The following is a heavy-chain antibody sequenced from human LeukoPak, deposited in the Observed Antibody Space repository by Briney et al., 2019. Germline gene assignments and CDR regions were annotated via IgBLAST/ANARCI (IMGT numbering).Heavy chain of an antibody. CDR3: ATREYDFWSGYPDAFDI. CDR1: GFTFSNYW. V-gene: IGHV3-7*01. D-gene: IGHD3-3*01. CDR2: IKQDGSEK. Sequence: GGSLRLSCAASGFTFSNYWMKWVRQAPGKGPEWVANIKQDGSEKYYVDSVKGRFTISRDNAKNSLYLQMNSLRAEDTAVYYCATREYDFWSGYPDAFDIWGQGTMVTVSS. J-gene: IGHJ3*02.